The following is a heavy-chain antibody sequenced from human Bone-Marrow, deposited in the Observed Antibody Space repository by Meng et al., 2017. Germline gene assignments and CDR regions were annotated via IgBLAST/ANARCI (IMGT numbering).Heavy chain of an antibody. CDR2: INHSGST. CDR1: GGSFRGYS. V-gene: IGHV4-34*01. J-gene: IGHJ4*02. CDR3: ARGGYCSGGSCN. D-gene: IGHD2-15*01. Sequence: QVQLQESGPGLVNPSGTLSLTCAVSGGSFRGYSWSWIRQPPGKGLEWIGEINHSGSTNYNPSLKSRVTISVDTSKNQFSLKLSSVTAADTAVYYCARGGYCSGGSCNWGQGTLVTVSS.